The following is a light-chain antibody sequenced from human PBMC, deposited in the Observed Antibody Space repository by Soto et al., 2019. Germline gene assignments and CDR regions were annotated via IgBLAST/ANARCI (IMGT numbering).Light chain of an antibody. CDR2: LEGSGSY. CDR1: SGHSSYI. Sequence: QAVVTQSSSASASLGSSVNLTCTLSSGHSSYIIAWHQQQPGKAPRYLMKLEGSGSYNKGSGVPDRFSGSSSGADRYLIISNLQFEDEADYYCETWDSNIHWVFGGGTKLTVL. V-gene: IGLV4-60*02. CDR3: ETWDSNIHWV. J-gene: IGLJ3*02.